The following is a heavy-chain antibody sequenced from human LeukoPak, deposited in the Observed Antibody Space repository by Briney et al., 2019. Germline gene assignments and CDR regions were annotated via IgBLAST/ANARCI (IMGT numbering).Heavy chain of an antibody. CDR1: GFTFSDYY. J-gene: IGHJ4*02. D-gene: IGHD3-22*01. V-gene: IGHV3-11*01. CDR2: ISNSGSTI. CDR3: ARDYYYDSRGPLGY. Sequence: GGSLRLSCAASGFTFSDYYMSWIRQAPGKGLEWVSYISNSGSTIYYADSVKGRFTISRDNAKNSLYLQMNSLRAEDTAVYYCARDYYYDSRGPLGYWGQGTLVTVSS.